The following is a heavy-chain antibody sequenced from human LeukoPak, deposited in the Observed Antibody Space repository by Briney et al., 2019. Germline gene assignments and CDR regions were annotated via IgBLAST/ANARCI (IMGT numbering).Heavy chain of an antibody. J-gene: IGHJ4*02. D-gene: IGHD6-13*01. CDR2: INPNSGGT. CDR1: GYTFTGYY. Sequence: ASVKVSCKASGYTFTGYYMHWVRQAPGQGLEWMGWINPNSGGTNYAQKFQGRVTMARDTSISTAYMELSRLRSDDTAVYYCARVSSSSWYVGRFDYWGQGTLVTVSS. V-gene: IGHV1-2*02. CDR3: ARVSSSSWYVGRFDY.